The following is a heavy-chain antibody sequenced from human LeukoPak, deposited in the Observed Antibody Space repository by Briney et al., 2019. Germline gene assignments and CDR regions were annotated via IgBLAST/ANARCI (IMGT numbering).Heavy chain of an antibody. Sequence: GGSLRLACSAYGSTFSNYWIGWVRHAPGRGREWVAYIMPDGREKYCVDSVKGRFSTARDNVRNTLYLQINSLIGGGTAMTFCARGDFWSGDYTDAFDVSGQRKTVTASS. V-gene: IGHV3-7*04. CDR1: GSTFSNYW. D-gene: IGHD3-3*01. CDR2: IMPDGREK. CDR3: ARGDFWSGDYTDAFDV. J-gene: IGHJ3*01.